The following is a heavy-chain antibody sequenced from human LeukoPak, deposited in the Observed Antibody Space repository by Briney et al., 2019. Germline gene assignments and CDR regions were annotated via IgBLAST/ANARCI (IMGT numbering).Heavy chain of an antibody. CDR2: IYYSGST. V-gene: IGHV4-59*01. CDR1: GGSLSRYY. D-gene: IGHD6-13*01. Sequence: PSGTPSLTCTDSGGSLSRYYWSWVRQPPGKGLEWIGNIYYSGSTNYNPSLKSRVTISVDTSKNQFSLKLSSVTAADTAGYYCARHEQQLGLWAPFDYWGRGTLVTVSS. CDR3: ARHEQQLGLWAPFDY. J-gene: IGHJ4*02.